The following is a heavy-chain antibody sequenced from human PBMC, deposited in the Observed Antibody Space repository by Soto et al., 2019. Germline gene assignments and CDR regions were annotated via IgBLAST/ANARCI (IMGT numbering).Heavy chain of an antibody. CDR1: GGSVSSGSYY. CDR2: IYYSGST. D-gene: IGHD2-2*01. CDR3: ARGYCSSTTCYIWDNWFDP. Sequence: SETLSLTCTVSGGSVSSGSYYWSWIRQPPGKGLEWIGYIYYSGSTNYNPSLKSRVTISVDTPKNQFSLKLSSVTAADTAVYYCARGYCSSTTCYIWDNWFDPWGQGTLVTVSS. J-gene: IGHJ5*02. V-gene: IGHV4-61*01.